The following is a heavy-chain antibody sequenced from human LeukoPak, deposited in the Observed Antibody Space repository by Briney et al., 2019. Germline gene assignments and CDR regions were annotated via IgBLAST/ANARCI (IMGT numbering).Heavy chain of an antibody. CDR2: ISSSGSTI. V-gene: IGHV3-11*04. D-gene: IGHD3-22*01. J-gene: IGHJ4*02. Sequence: GGALRLSCAASGFTFSDYYMSWVRQARGKGGEGVSYISSSGSTIYYADSVKCRFTISSDNAKNSLYLQMNSLRAEDTAVYYCARGAYDSSGYDYWGQGTLVTVSS. CDR3: ARGAYDSSGYDY. CDR1: GFTFSDYY.